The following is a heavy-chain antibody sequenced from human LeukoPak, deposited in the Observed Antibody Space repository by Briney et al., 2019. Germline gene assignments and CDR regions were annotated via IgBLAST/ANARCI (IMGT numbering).Heavy chain of an antibody. Sequence: ASVKVSCKASGHTFTGYYMHWVRQAPGQGLEWMGWINPNSGGTNYAQKFQGWVTMTRDTSISTAYMELSRQRSDDTAVYYCAREDYYGSGSYDYWGQGTLVTVSS. J-gene: IGHJ4*02. V-gene: IGHV1-2*04. CDR2: INPNSGGT. CDR3: AREDYYGSGSYDY. D-gene: IGHD3-10*01. CDR1: GHTFTGYY.